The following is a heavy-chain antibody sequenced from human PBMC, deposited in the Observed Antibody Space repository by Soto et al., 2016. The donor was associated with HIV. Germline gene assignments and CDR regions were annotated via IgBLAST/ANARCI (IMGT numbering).Heavy chain of an antibody. V-gene: IGHV1-69*13. Sequence: QVQLVQSGAEVKKPGSSVKVSCKASGGTFSRYAISWVRQAPGQGLEWMGGIIPLFGRTNYAQKFQGRVTITADESTSTAYMELSSLRSEDTAVYYCARDVHYYDSRAPGDWGQGTLVTVSS. CDR3: ARDVHYYDSRAPGD. J-gene: IGHJ4*02. D-gene: IGHD3-22*01. CDR2: IIPLFGRT. CDR1: GGTFSRYA.